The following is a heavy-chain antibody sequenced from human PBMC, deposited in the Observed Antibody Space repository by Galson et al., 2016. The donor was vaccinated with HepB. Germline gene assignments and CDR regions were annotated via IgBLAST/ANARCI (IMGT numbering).Heavy chain of an antibody. CDR3: ARDSGYNHFDY. Sequence: SLRLSCAASGFTFGDYAMSWFRQAPGKGLEWLAVIWYDGSQKYYIDSVKGRFTISRDNSKNMLYLEMNNLRDEDTAVYYCARDSGYNHFDYWGQGTLVTVSS. J-gene: IGHJ4*02. V-gene: IGHV3-33*01. D-gene: IGHD1-1*01. CDR2: IWYDGSQK. CDR1: GFTFGDYA.